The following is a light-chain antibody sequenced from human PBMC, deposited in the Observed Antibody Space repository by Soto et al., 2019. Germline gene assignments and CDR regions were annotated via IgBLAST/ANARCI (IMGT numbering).Light chain of an antibody. CDR1: NSDVGGYNY. Sequence: QSALTQPASVSGSPGQSITISCTGTNSDVGGYNYVYWYQQHPGKAPKLMIYEVNNRPSGVSHRFSGSKSGNTASLTISGLQPEDEADYYCNSYTSSSTWVFGGGTKLTVL. CDR2: EVN. CDR3: NSYTSSSTWV. J-gene: IGLJ2*01. V-gene: IGLV2-14*01.